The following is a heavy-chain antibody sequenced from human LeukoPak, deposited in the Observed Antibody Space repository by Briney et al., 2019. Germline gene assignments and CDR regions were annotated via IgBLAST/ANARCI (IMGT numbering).Heavy chain of an antibody. CDR1: GFTFYDYA. CDR3: AKDLTRGSGWPIDY. CDR2: ISGDGGST. D-gene: IGHD6-19*01. Sequence: PGGSLRLSCAASGFTFYDYAMHWVRQAPGKGLEWVSLISGDGGSTYYADSVKGRFTISRDNSKNSLYLQMNSLRTEDTALYYCAKDLTRGSGWPIDYWGQGTLVTVSS. J-gene: IGHJ4*02. V-gene: IGHV3-43*02.